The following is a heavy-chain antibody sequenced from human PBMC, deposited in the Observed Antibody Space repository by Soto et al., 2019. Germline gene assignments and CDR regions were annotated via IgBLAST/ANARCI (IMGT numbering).Heavy chain of an antibody. CDR3: ARMSAGLRY. CDR1: EFSVNNEH. J-gene: IGHJ4*02. Sequence: QMVESGGGLIQPGGSLRLSCAVSEFSVNNEHITWVHQAPGKGLEWVSIIYNHGATHYLDSVKGRFSISRDNSKNTVDLQMNSLRVEDTAVYYCARMSAGLRYWGQGTLVTVSS. V-gene: IGHV3-53*01. CDR2: IYNHGAT.